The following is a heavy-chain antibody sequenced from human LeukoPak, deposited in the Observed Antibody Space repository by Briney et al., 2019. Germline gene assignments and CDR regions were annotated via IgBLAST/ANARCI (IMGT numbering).Heavy chain of an antibody. D-gene: IGHD3-10*01. CDR2: IRYDGSNK. J-gene: IGHJ5*02. V-gene: IGHV3-30*02. Sequence: GGSLRLSCAASGFTLSSYGMHWVRQAPGKGLEWVAFIRYDGSNKYYADSVKGRFTISRDNSKNTLYLQMNSLRAEDTAVYYCARGAFGVRGVIIMRWFDPWGQGTPVTVSS. CDR1: GFTLSSYG. CDR3: ARGAFGVRGVIIMRWFDP.